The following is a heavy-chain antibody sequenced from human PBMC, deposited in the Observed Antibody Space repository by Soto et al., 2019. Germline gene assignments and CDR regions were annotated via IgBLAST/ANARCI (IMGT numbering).Heavy chain of an antibody. CDR3: AKDQKFPPLYYYYYGMDV. CDR2: ISYDGSNK. Sequence: GGSLRLSCAASGFTFSSYGMHWVRQAPGKGLEWVAVISYDGSNKYYAESVKGRFTISRDNSKNTLYLQMNSLRAEDTAVYYCAKDQKFPPLYYYYYGMDVWGQGTTVTVSS. CDR1: GFTFSSYG. J-gene: IGHJ6*02. V-gene: IGHV3-30*18.